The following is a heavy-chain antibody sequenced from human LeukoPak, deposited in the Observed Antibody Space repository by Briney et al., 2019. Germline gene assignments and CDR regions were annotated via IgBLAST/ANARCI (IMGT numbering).Heavy chain of an antibody. D-gene: IGHD2-15*01. CDR2: ISCYNGNT. V-gene: IGHV1-18*01. Sequence: SVKVSCKASGYTFTKYGITWVRQAPGQGLEWVGWISCYNGNTNYAQKLQGRVTMTTDTSTSTAYMELRSLRSDDTALYYCGSGIAATFELYSDYWGQGTLVTVSS. J-gene: IGHJ4*02. CDR1: GYTFTKYG. CDR3: GSGIAATFELYSDY.